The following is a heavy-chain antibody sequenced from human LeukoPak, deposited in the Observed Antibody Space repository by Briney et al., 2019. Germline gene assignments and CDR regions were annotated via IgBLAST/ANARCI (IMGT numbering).Heavy chain of an antibody. CDR2: ISSYNGNT. Sequence: ASVKVSCKASGYTFTSYGISWVRQAPGQGLEWMGWISSYNGNTNYAQKLQGRVTMTTDTSTSTAYMELRSLRSDDTAVYYCAKDLELTLPLRFDYWGQGTLVTVSS. D-gene: IGHD1-7*01. J-gene: IGHJ4*02. CDR3: AKDLELTLPLRFDY. V-gene: IGHV1-18*01. CDR1: GYTFTSYG.